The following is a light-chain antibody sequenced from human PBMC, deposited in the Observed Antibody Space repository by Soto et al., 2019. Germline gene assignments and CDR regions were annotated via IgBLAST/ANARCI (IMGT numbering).Light chain of an antibody. CDR1: QSISSY. Sequence: DIQMTQSPSSLSASVGDRFTITCRASQSISSYLNWYQQKPGKAPKLLIYDASSLESGVPSRFSGSGSGSEFNFTITGLQPDDFATYFCQQYNTYATFGQGTRLEIK. V-gene: IGKV1-5*01. CDR2: DAS. CDR3: QQYNTYAT. J-gene: IGKJ5*01.